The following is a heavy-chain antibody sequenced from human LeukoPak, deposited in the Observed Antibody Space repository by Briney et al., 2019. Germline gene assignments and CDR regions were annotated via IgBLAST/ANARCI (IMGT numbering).Heavy chain of an antibody. CDR3: AREAGYEGEFGELYKWFDP. CDR1: GDSITGYY. J-gene: IGHJ5*02. CDR2: IYYTGNT. V-gene: IGHV4-39*07. D-gene: IGHD3-10*01. Sequence: SETLSLTCTVSGDSITGYYWGWIRQPPGKGLEWIGNIYYTGNTYYNASLKSRVTISVDTSKNQFSLKVISMTAADTAVYYCAREAGYEGEFGELYKWFDPWGQGTLVTVSS.